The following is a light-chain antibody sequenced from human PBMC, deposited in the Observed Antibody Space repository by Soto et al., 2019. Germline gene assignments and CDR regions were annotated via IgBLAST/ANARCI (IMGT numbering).Light chain of an antibody. CDR3: QQYDSSRMT. J-gene: IGKJ1*01. V-gene: IGKV3-20*01. Sequence: EIVLTQSPGTLSLSPGERATLSCRASHIVTSSYLVWYQQKPGQAPRLLIYGASNRATGIPDRFSARGSGTDFTITISRLEPEDFAVYFCQQYDSSRMTFGQGTKVEI. CDR2: GAS. CDR1: HIVTSSY.